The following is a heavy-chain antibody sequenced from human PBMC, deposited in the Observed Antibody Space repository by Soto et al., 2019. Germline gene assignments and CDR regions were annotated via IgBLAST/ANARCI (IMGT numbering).Heavy chain of an antibody. D-gene: IGHD2-15*01. CDR2: LSGSGGST. Sequence: GSLRLSCAASGFTFSSYAMSWVRQAPGKGLEWVSALSGSGGSTYYADSVKGRFTISRDNSKNTLYLQMNSLRAEDTAVYYCAKDLGDIVVVVAAYYYYYYGMDVWGQGTTVTVSS. CDR1: GFTFSSYA. J-gene: IGHJ6*02. CDR3: AKDLGDIVVVVAAYYYYYYGMDV. V-gene: IGHV3-23*01.